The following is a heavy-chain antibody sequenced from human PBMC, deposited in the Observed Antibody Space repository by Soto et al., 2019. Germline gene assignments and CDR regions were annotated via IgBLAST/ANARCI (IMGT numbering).Heavy chain of an antibody. CDR1: GGSISSGGYY. V-gene: IGHV4-31*03. CDR3: AREAAGILNWFDP. CDR2: IYHSGST. J-gene: IGHJ5*02. Sequence: QVQLQESGPGLVKPSQTLSLTCTVSGGSISSGGYYWSWIRQHPGKVLEWIGYIYHSGSTYYNPSLKSRVTISVDTSKNQFSLKVSSVTAADTAVYYCAREAAGILNWFDPWGQGTLVTVSS. D-gene: IGHD6-25*01.